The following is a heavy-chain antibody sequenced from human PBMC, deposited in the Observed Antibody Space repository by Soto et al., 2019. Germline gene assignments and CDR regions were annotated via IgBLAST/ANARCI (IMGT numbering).Heavy chain of an antibody. V-gene: IGHV4-30-4*01. D-gene: IGHD5-12*01. CDR1: GVSIGSGDYY. Sequence: SETLSLTCNVSGVSIGSGDYYWSWIRQPPGKGLEWIGYIYISGTTYYNPSLKSRLTISLDTSRNVFSLKLRSVTAADTAVYYCARVPPPYSFSYDDWGQGTLVTVSS. J-gene: IGHJ4*02. CDR2: IYISGTT. CDR3: ARVPPPYSFSYDD.